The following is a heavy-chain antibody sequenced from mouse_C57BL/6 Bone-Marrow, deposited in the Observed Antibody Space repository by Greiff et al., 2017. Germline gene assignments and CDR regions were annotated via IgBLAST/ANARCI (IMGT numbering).Heavy chain of an antibody. D-gene: IGHD2-14*01. CDR2: IRLKSDNYAT. Sequence: EVKLMESGGGLVQPGGSMKLSCVASGFTFSNYWMNWVRQSPEKGLEWVAQIRLKSDNYATHYAESVKGRFTISRDDSKSSVYLQMNNLRAEDTGIYYCTVLLVLYYAMDYWGQGTSVTVSS. V-gene: IGHV6-3*01. CDR1: GFTFSNYW. J-gene: IGHJ4*01. CDR3: TVLLVLYYAMDY.